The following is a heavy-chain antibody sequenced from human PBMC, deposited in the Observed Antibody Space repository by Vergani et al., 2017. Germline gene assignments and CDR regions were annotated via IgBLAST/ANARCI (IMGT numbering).Heavy chain of an antibody. CDR1: GFTFSSYW. J-gene: IGHJ4*02. CDR3: ARELMDSSGYYFDY. D-gene: IGHD3-22*01. CDR2: INHSGST. V-gene: IGHV4-4*02. Sequence: VQLVESGGGLVQPGGSLRLSCAASGFTFSSYWMHWVRQAPGKGLLWIGEINHSGSTNYNPSLKIRVHISVDTSKNQFSLKLSSVTAADTAVYYCARELMDSSGYYFDYWGQGTLVTVSS.